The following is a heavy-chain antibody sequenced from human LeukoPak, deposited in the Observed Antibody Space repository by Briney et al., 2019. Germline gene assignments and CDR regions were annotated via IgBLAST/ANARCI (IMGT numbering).Heavy chain of an antibody. J-gene: IGHJ5*02. CDR1: GGSISSGGYY. CDR2: IYYSGST. V-gene: IGHV4-31*03. CDR3: ASLSGLRREMELWFDP. Sequence: SETPSLTCTVSGGSISSGGYYWSWIRQHPGKGLEWIGYIYYSGSTYYNPSLKSRVTISVYTSKNQFSLKLSSVTAADTAVYYCASLSGLRREMELWFDPWGQGTLVTVSS. D-gene: IGHD5-24*01.